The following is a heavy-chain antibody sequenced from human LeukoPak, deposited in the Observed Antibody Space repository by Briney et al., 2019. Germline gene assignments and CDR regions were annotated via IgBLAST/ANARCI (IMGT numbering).Heavy chain of an antibody. V-gene: IGHV3-7*01. Sequence: GGSLRLSCVASGFTFSDYWMSWVRQAPGKGLEWVANIKPDGSEKSYVDSVKGRFTISRDNAKNSLYLQMNSLRAEDTAVYHCLGNWFDPWGQGTLVTVSS. CDR2: IKPDGSEK. J-gene: IGHJ5*02. CDR3: LGNWFDP. CDR1: GFTFSDYW.